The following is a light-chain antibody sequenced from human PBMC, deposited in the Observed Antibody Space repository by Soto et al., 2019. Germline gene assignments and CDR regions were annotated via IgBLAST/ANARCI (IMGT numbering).Light chain of an antibody. V-gene: IGKV1-39*01. J-gene: IGKJ1*01. CDR3: QQSYSSPPT. CDR1: QSISNH. CDR2: AAS. Sequence: DIRMSQSPSSLSACVDDRVIITCRASQSISNHLYWYQQKPGKAPKLLIFAASSLQSGVPSKFSGSRSGPNFTLTISSLQPEDFATYYCQQSYSSPPTFGQGTNVDIK.